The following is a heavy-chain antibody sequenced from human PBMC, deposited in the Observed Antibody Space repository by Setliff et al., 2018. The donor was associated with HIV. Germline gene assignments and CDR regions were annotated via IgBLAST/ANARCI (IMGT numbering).Heavy chain of an antibody. CDR3: ATWGGSPDGYFYYYMDV. J-gene: IGHJ6*03. Sequence: ASVKVSCKASAYTFTSYGISWVRQAPGQGLEWMGWISAHNGNTNYAQNFQGRVIMTTDTSTSTAYMELRSLRSDDTAVYYCATWGGSPDGYFYYYMDVWGKGTTVTVSS. V-gene: IGHV1-18*01. D-gene: IGHD1-26*01. CDR2: ISAHNGNT. CDR1: AYTFTSYG.